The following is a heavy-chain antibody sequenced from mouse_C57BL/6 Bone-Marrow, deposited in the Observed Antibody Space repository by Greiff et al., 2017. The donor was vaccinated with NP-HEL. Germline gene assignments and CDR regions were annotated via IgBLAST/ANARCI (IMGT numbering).Heavy chain of an antibody. CDR2: IRLKSDNYAT. CDR3: TEPGTGLFDY. CDR1: GFTFSNYW. Sequence: EVKVEESGGGLVQPGGSMKLSCVASGFTFSNYWMNWVRQSPEKGLEWVAQIRLKSDNYATHYAESVKGRFTISRDDSKSSVYLQMNNLRAEDTGIYYCTEPGTGLFDYWGQGTTLTVSS. V-gene: IGHV6-3*01. D-gene: IGHD4-1*01. J-gene: IGHJ2*01.